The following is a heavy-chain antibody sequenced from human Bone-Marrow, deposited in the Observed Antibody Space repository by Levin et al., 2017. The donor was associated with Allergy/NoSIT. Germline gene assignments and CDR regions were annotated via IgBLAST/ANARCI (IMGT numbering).Heavy chain of an antibody. CDR3: ATRTYYYRPIFDY. J-gene: IGHJ4*02. CDR2: ISSSSSYI. CDR1: GFTFSSYS. Sequence: GESLKISCAASGFTFSSYSMNWVRQAPGKGLEWVSSISSSSSYIYYADSVKGRFTISRDNAKNSLYLQMNSLRAEDTAVYYCATRTYYYRPIFDYWGQGTLVTVSS. D-gene: IGHD3-22*01. V-gene: IGHV3-21*01.